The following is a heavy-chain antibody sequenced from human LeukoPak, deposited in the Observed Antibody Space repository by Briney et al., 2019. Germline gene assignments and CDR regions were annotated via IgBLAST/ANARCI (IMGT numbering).Heavy chain of an antibody. V-gene: IGHV3-23*01. CDR2: ISNGKT. D-gene: IGHD2-15*01. CDR3: VREAGYCAPVCVKTNWFDP. CDR1: GFTFSSYA. Sequence: GGSLRLSCAASGFTFSSYAMSWVRQAPGKGLEWVAAISNGKTYYADSVRGRFAISRDDSTNTVYLHMNSLRDEDTALYHCVREAGYCAPVCVKTNWFDPWGQGTLVTVSS. J-gene: IGHJ5*02.